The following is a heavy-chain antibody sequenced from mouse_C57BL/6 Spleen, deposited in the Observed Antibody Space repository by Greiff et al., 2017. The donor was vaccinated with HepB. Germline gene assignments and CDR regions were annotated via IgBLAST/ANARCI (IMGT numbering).Heavy chain of an antibody. J-gene: IGHJ3*01. CDR1: GYTFTDYN. D-gene: IGHD1-1*01. Sequence: VQLQQSGPELVKPGASVKMSCKASGYTFTDYNMHWVKQSHGKSLEWIGYINPNNGNTSYNQKFKGKATLTVNKSSSTAYMELRSLTSEDSAVYYCARDYYGSRAAWFAYWGQGTLVTVSA. CDR2: INPNNGNT. V-gene: IGHV1-22*01. CDR3: ARDYYGSRAAWFAY.